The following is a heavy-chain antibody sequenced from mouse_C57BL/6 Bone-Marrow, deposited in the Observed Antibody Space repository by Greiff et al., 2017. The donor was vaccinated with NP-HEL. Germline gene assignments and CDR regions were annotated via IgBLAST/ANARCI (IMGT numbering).Heavy chain of an antibody. V-gene: IGHV1-76*01. Sequence: QVQLKQSGAELVRPGASVKLSCKASGYTFTDYYINWVKQRPGQGLEWIARIYPGSGNTYYNEKFKGKATLTAEQSSSTAYMQLSSLTSEDSAVYFCARGLGRYFDVWGTGTTVTVSS. CDR3: ARGLGRYFDV. CDR1: GYTFTDYY. J-gene: IGHJ1*03. CDR2: IYPGSGNT. D-gene: IGHD4-1*01.